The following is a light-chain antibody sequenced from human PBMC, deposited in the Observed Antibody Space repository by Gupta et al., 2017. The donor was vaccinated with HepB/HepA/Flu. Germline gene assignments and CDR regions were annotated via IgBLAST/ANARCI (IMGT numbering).Light chain of an antibody. CDR3: QQYYTYTPERT. CDR1: QSIDIW. CDR2: KAS. V-gene: IGKV1-5*03. J-gene: IGKJ1*01. Sequence: QINQPPSTLSASIAARVTITCRASQSIDIWLAWYQQRPGKAPKLLMSKASTLESGDPSGFSGSGSGTEVTLTISGLQPDDFATYDCQQYYTYTPERTFGQGTKVEIK.